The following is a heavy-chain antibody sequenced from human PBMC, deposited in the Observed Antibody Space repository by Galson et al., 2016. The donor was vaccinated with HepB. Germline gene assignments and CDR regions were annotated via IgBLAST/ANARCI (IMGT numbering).Heavy chain of an antibody. CDR2: ISAYNANT. V-gene: IGHV1-18*04. J-gene: IGHJ4*02. Sequence: SVKVSCKASGYTFTSYGISWVRQAPGQGLEWMGWISAYNANTNYAQKLQGRVTMTTDTSTTEAYMELRSLRSDDTAVYYCARHLRVDTSMVFSNYFEYWGQGTLVTVTS. D-gene: IGHD5-18*01. CDR3: ARHLRVDTSMVFSNYFEY. CDR1: GYTFTSYG.